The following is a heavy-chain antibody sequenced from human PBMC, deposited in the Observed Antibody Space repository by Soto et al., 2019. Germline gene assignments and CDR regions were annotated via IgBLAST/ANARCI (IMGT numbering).Heavy chain of an antibody. CDR3: AKDRIVVVPAAISPSGGMDV. CDR1: GFTFSSYA. J-gene: IGHJ6*02. CDR2: ISGSGGST. D-gene: IGHD2-2*01. V-gene: IGHV3-23*01. Sequence: GGSLRLSCAASGFTFSSYAMSWVHQAPGKGLEWVSAISGSGGSTYYADSVKGRFTISRDNSKNTLYLQMNSLRAEDTAVYYCAKDRIVVVPAAISPSGGMDVWGQGTTVTVSS.